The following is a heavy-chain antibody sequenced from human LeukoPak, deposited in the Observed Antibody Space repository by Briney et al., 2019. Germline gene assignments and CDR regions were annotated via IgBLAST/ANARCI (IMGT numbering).Heavy chain of an antibody. D-gene: IGHD3-22*01. CDR3: ARVFGYYDSSGSNDAFDI. Sequence: GRSLRLSCAASGFTFSSYAMHWVRQAPGKGLEWVAVISYDGSNKYYADSVNGRFTISRDNSKNTLYLQMNSLRAEDTAVYYCARVFGYYDSSGSNDAFDIWGQGTMVTVSS. J-gene: IGHJ3*02. V-gene: IGHV3-30-3*01. CDR1: GFTFSSYA. CDR2: ISYDGSNK.